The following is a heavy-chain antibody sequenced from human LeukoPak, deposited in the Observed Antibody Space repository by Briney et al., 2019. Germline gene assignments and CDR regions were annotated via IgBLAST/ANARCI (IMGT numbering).Heavy chain of an antibody. CDR3: AKHSNWNAGVDWFDP. V-gene: IGHV4-59*08. CDR1: GGSNY. CDR2: IHYSGST. D-gene: IGHD1-20*01. Sequence: PSETLSLTCTVSGGSNYWSWIRQPPGKGLEWIAYIHYSGSTNYNPSLKSRVTISIDTSKNQFSLKLNSVTAADTAVYYCAKHSNWNAGVDWFDPWGQGTLVTVSS. J-gene: IGHJ5*02.